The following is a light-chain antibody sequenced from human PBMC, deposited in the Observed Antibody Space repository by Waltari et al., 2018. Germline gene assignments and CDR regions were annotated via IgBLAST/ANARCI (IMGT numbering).Light chain of an antibody. CDR3: SSYAHNNHFV. CDR1: NSDVGAYTY. CDR2: EVT. Sequence: QSVLTQPPSATGSPGQSVTISCTGTNSDVGAYTYVSWYQHHPGKVPKLLIYEVTKRPSGVPDRFSGSKSGNTASLTVSGLQADDEADYYCSSYAHNNHFVFGTGTKVTVL. V-gene: IGLV2-8*01. J-gene: IGLJ1*01.